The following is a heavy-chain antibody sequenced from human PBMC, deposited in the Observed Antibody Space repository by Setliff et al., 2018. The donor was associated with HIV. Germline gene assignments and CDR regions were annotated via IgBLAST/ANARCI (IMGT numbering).Heavy chain of an antibody. J-gene: IGHJ4*02. V-gene: IGHV4-39*07. CDR1: GGSMSSGSYY. Sequence: SETLSLTCTVSGGSMSSGSYYWSWIRQPPGKGLEWIGEINHSGDTNYNPSLKSRVTISVDTSKNQFSLNLNSVTAADTAVYYCARLGAEDFSDYDWVDYWGQGTLVTVSS. D-gene: IGHD5-12*01. CDR2: INHSGDT. CDR3: ARLGAEDFSDYDWVDY.